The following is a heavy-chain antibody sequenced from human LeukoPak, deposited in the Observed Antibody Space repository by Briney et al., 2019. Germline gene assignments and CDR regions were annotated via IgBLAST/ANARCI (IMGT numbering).Heavy chain of an antibody. D-gene: IGHD3-10*01. CDR1: GFTFTSSA. CDR3: AADSVSDYYYCGMDV. J-gene: IGHJ6*02. V-gene: IGHV1-58*01. Sequence: ASVKVSCKASGFTFTSSAVQWVRQARGQRLEWIGWIVVGSGNTNYAQKFQERVTITRDMSTSTAYMELSSLRSEDTAVYYCAADSVSDYYYCGMDVWGQGTTVTVSS. CDR2: IVVGSGNT.